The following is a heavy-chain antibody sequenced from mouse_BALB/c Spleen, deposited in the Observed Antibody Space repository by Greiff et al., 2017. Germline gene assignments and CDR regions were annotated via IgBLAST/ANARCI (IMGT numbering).Heavy chain of an antibody. D-gene: IGHD2-2*01. CDR2: INPSTGYT. V-gene: IGHV1-7*01. CDR1: GYTFTSYW. Sequence: QVQLQQSGAELAKPGASVKMSCKASGYTFTSYWMHWVKQRPGQGLEWIGYINPSTGYTEYNQKFKDKATLTADKSSSTAYMQLSSLTSEDSAVYYCAVYYGYDGDYWGQGTTLTVSS. CDR3: AVYYGYDGDY. J-gene: IGHJ2*01.